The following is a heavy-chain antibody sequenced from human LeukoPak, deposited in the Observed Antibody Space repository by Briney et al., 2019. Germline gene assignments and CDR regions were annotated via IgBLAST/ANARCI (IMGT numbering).Heavy chain of an antibody. J-gene: IGHJ4*02. V-gene: IGHV3-23*01. Sequence: GGSLRLSCAASGFTFSNYAMSWVRQAPGKGLEWVSAISGSGGTTYYADSVKGRFTISRDNSKNTLYLQINSLRAEDTAVYYCARDGLYDILTGYYTDYWGQGTLVTVSS. CDR1: GFTFSNYA. D-gene: IGHD3-9*01. CDR3: ARDGLYDILTGYYTDY. CDR2: ISGSGGTT.